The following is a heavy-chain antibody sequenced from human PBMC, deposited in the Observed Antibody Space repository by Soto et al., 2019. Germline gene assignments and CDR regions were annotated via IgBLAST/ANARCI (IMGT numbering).Heavy chain of an antibody. CDR1: GYTFTSYG. Sequence: GHLVQSEAEVKKSGASVKVSCKASGYTFTSYGISWVRQAPGQGLEWMGRISGYNGDTNYAREFQGRVSMTIDTSTTTAYMELRSLTSDDTAVYYCAKNGQPPYYYYGLDVWGQGTKVTVSS. J-gene: IGHJ6*02. D-gene: IGHD2-8*01. CDR3: AKNGQPPYYYYGLDV. V-gene: IGHV1-18*01. CDR2: ISGYNGDT.